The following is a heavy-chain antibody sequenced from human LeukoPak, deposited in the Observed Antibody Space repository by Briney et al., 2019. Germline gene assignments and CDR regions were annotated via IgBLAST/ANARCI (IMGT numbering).Heavy chain of an antibody. CDR3: TKEIPPGGYLDS. Sequence: GGSLRLSCAASGFTFSTYAMHWVRQAPGKGLEWVAVISYDGVNKYYADSVRGRFTISRDNSKNTLYLQLNSLRAEDTAVYYCTKEIPPGGYLDSWGQGTLVTVFS. J-gene: IGHJ4*02. D-gene: IGHD3-16*02. CDR2: ISYDGVNK. V-gene: IGHV3-30*04. CDR1: GFTFSTYA.